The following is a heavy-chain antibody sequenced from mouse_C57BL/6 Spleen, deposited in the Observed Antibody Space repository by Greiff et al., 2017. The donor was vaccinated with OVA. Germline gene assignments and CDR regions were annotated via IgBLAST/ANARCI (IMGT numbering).Heavy chain of an antibody. CDR1: GYTFTSYW. D-gene: IGHD2-1*01. CDR2: IHPNSGST. Sequence: QVQLQQPGAELVKPGASVKLSCKASGYTFTSYWMHWVKQRPGQGLEWIGMIHPNSGSTNYNEKFKSKATLTVDKSSSTAYMQLSSLTSEDSAVYYCAKDYGNYYFDYWGQGTTLTVSS. CDR3: AKDYGNYYFDY. J-gene: IGHJ2*01. V-gene: IGHV1-64*01.